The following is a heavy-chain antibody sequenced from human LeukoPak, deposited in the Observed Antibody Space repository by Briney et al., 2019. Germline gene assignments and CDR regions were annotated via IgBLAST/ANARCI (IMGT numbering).Heavy chain of an antibody. CDR1: GYTFTSYD. CDR2: MNPNSGNT. CDR3: GKRPLRRGMDV. J-gene: IGHJ6*02. Sequence: GASVKVSCKASGYTFTSYDINWVRQATGQGLEWMGWMNPNSGNTGYAQRFQGRVTMTRNTSISTAYMELRNLRSEDTDVYYCGKRPLRRGMDVWGQGTTVTVSS. V-gene: IGHV1-8*01.